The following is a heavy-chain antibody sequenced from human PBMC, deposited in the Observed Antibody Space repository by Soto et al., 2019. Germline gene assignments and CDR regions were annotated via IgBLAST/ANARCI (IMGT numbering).Heavy chain of an antibody. V-gene: IGHV3-33*01. CDR3: ARDHRRGGYYDILTGYYPPNWFDP. D-gene: IGHD3-9*01. J-gene: IGHJ5*02. Sequence: GGSLRLSCAASGFTFSSYGMHWVRQAPGKGLEWVAVIWYDGSNKYYADSVKGRFTISRDNSKNTLYLQMNSLRAEDTAVYYCARDHRRGGYYDILTGYYPPNWFDPWGQGTLVTVSS. CDR2: IWYDGSNK. CDR1: GFTFSSYG.